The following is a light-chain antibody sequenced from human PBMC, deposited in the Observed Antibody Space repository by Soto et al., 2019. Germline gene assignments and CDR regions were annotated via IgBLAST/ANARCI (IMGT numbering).Light chain of an antibody. CDR3: PSYDSSLGAGV. J-gene: IGLJ2*01. CDR2: GNS. Sequence: QAVVTQPPSVSGAPGQRVTISCTGSSSNIGAGYDVHWYQQLPGTAPKLLIYGNSNRPSGVPDRFSGSKSGTSASLAITGLQAEDEADYYFPSYDSSLGAGVFGGGTKLT. V-gene: IGLV1-40*01. CDR1: SSNIGAGYD.